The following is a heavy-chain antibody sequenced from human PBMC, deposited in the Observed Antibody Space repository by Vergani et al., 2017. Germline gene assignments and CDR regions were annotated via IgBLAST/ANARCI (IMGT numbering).Heavy chain of an antibody. CDR2: VDPEDGET. D-gene: IGHD3-10*01. CDR1: GYTFTDHY. J-gene: IGHJ6*04. Sequence: EVQLVQSGAEVKKPGATMKISCKVSGYTFTDHYMHWVKQAPGKGLEWMGLVDPEDGETIYAEKFKGRVTIAADTSTDTAHLELSSLRSEDTAIYYCATPQTGSTGSMEVRVEETKVVDSS. V-gene: IGHV1-69-2*01. CDR3: ATPQTGSTGSMEV.